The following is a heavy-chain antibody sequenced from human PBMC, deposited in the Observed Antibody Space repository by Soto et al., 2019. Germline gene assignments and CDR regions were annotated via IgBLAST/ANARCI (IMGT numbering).Heavy chain of an antibody. D-gene: IGHD2-8*01. V-gene: IGHV6-1*01. CDR3: ARLIGNSWLDS. Sequence: SQTLSLTCAISGDSFSTNSATLDWIRQSPSRGLEWLGRTYYRSKWYNDYAVSVKGRITINPDTSNNQFSLQLNSVTPDDTAVYYCARLIGNSWLDSWGQGTLVTVSS. CDR1: GDSFSTNSAT. J-gene: IGHJ5*01. CDR2: TYYRSKWYN.